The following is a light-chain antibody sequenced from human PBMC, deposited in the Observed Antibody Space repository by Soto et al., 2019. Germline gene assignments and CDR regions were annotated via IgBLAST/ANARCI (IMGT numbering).Light chain of an antibody. Sequence: DIQMTQFPSALSASVGDRVTITCRASQSVNIWLAWYQQKPGKAPKLLISEASTVETGVPARFSGSGSGTQFTLTISSLQPDDLATYYCQQYNYFWTFGQGTKV. V-gene: IGKV1-5*03. CDR2: EAS. CDR3: QQYNYFWT. J-gene: IGKJ1*01. CDR1: QSVNIW.